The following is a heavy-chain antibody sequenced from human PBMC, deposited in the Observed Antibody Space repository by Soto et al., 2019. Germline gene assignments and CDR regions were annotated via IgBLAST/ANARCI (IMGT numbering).Heavy chain of an antibody. J-gene: IGHJ4*02. V-gene: IGHV1-3*01. D-gene: IGHD4-17*01. CDR3: ARPGHWYDDYYFDY. CDR1: GYTFTSYA. Sequence: QVQLVQSGAEVKKPGASVKVSCKASGYTFTSYAMHWVRQAPGQRLEWMGWINAGNGNTKYSQKFQGRVTITRDTSASTAYMELSSLRSEDTAVYYCARPGHWYDDYYFDYWGQGTLVTVSS. CDR2: INAGNGNT.